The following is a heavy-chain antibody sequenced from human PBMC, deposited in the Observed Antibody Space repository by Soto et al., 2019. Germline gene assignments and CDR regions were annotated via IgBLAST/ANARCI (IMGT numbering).Heavy chain of an antibody. D-gene: IGHD3-3*01. J-gene: IGHJ6*02. V-gene: IGHV3-23*01. CDR3: AKAKDFWSGIPFGMDV. CDR1: GFTFSSYA. Sequence: GGSLRLSCAASGFTFSSYAMSWVRQAPGKGLEWVSAISGSGGSAYYADSVKGRFTISRDNSKNTLYLQMNSLRAEDTAVHYCAKAKDFWSGIPFGMDVWGQGTTVTVSS. CDR2: ISGSGGSA.